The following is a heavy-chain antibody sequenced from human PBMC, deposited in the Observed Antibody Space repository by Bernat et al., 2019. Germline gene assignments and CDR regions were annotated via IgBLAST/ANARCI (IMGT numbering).Heavy chain of an antibody. Sequence: EVQLVESGGGLVQPGGSLRLSCAASGFTFSSYEMNWVRQAPGKGLEWVSYISSSGGTIYYADSVKGRFTISRDNAKNSLYLQMNSLRAEDTAVYYCASGLANFDYWGQGTLVTVSS. CDR2: ISSSGGTI. J-gene: IGHJ4*02. V-gene: IGHV3-48*03. CDR3: ASGLANFDY. D-gene: IGHD2-8*01. CDR1: GFTFSSYE.